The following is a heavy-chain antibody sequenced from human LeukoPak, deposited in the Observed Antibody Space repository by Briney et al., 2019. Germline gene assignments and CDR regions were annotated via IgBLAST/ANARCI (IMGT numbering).Heavy chain of an antibody. J-gene: IGHJ3*02. CDR3: TRDGGNSGNTAFDI. V-gene: IGHV3-72*01. CDR1: GFSLSDQF. Sequence: GGFLRLSCAASGFSLSDQFMDWVRQAPGKGLEWIGRSRNRANSHTTEYAASVKGRFTISRDDSENLMYLQMNSLKIEDTAVYFCTRDGGNSGNTAFDIWGQGTEVTVSS. CDR2: SRNRANSHTT. D-gene: IGHD3-16*01.